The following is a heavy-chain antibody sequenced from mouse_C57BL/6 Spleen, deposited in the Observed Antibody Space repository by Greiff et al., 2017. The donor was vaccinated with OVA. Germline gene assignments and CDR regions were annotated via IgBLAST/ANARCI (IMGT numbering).Heavy chain of an antibody. D-gene: IGHD2-2*01. J-gene: IGHJ4*01. Sequence: VQLQQSGAELVRPGASVTLSCKASGYTFTDYEMHWVKQTPVHGLEWIGAIDPETGGTAYNQKFKGKAILTADKSSSTAYMELRSLTSEDSAVYYCTRTGYHYAMDYWGQGTSVTVSS. V-gene: IGHV1-15*01. CDR1: GYTFTDYE. CDR3: TRTGYHYAMDY. CDR2: IDPETGGT.